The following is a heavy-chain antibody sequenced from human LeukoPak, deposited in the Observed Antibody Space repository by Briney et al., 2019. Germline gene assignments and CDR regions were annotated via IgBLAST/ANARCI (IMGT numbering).Heavy chain of an antibody. CDR3: TSWGDTTAEYFQR. CDR1: GSYW. J-gene: IGHJ1*01. D-gene: IGHD2-21*02. CDR2: INSDGSWT. V-gene: IGHV3-74*01. Sequence: AGGSLRLSCAASGSYWMHWVRQAPGKGLVWVSHINSDGSWTSYADSVKGRFTISKDNAKNTVYLQMNNLRAEDTAVYYCTSWGDTTAEYFQRWGQGTLVTVSS.